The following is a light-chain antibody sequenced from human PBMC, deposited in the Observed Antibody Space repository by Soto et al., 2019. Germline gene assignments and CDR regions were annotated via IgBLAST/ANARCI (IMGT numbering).Light chain of an antibody. J-gene: IGLJ2*01. Sequence: QPVLTQPPSASGTPGQRVTIPCSGSSSNIGSNIVNWYQQLPGTAPKLLIYSNNQRPSGVPDRFSGSKSGTSASLAISGLQSEDEADYYCAAWDYSLNGVVFGGGTKVTVL. CDR1: SSNIGSNI. CDR2: SNN. V-gene: IGLV1-44*01. CDR3: AAWDYSLNGVV.